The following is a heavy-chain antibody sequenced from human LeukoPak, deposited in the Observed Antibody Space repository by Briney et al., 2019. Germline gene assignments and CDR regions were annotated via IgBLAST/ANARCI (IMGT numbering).Heavy chain of an antibody. V-gene: IGHV4-61*08. Sequence: SETLSLTCTVSGGSISSGDYYWSWIRQPPGKGLEWIGYIYYSGSTNYNPSLKSRVTISVDTSKNQFSLKLSSVTAADTAVYYCARAIRGFLEWFDPWGQGTLVTVSS. CDR1: GGSISSGDYY. D-gene: IGHD3-3*01. J-gene: IGHJ5*02. CDR2: IYYSGST. CDR3: ARAIRGFLEWFDP.